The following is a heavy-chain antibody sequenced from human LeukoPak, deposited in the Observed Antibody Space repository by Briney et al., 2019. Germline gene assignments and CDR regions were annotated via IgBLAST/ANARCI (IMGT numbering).Heavy chain of an antibody. Sequence: PSETLSLTCAVSGVAFSNYYWSWVRQSPTKGLEWIGEINHSGYTNYNPSLKSRVTISIDTSKNQFSLMVTSVTAADTGVYYCTRAVAGYPDWGQGTLVTVAS. CDR3: TRAVAGYPD. V-gene: IGHV4-34*01. J-gene: IGHJ4*02. CDR2: INHSGYT. CDR1: GVAFSNYY. D-gene: IGHD6-19*01.